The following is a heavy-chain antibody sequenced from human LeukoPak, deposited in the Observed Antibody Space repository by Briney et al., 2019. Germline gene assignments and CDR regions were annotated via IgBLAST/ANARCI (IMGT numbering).Heavy chain of an antibody. J-gene: IGHJ4*02. D-gene: IGHD3-16*01. CDR1: GFTFSSYW. V-gene: IGHV3-7*03. CDR2: INHNGNVN. Sequence: SGGSLRLSCAASGFTFSSYWMNWARQAPGKGLEWVASINHNGNVNYYVDSVKGRFTISRDNAKNSLYLQMSNLRAEDTAVYYCANIRGGWGQGTLVTDSS. CDR3: ANIRGG.